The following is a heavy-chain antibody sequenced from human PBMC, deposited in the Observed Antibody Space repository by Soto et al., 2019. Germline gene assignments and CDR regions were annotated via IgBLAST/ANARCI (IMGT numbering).Heavy chain of an antibody. CDR2: ISYSGSS. J-gene: IGHJ4*02. V-gene: IGHV4-59*03. CDR3: AISRDGYIFDC. CDR1: GDSPSTYW. Sequence: SETLSLTCTVSGDSPSTYWWSWFRQPPGKGLEWLAYISYSGSSNYNPSLKSRATISVGTSKKQFSLNLTSVTAADTAVYYGAISRDGYIFDCWGRGILVPVSS. D-gene: IGHD5-12*01.